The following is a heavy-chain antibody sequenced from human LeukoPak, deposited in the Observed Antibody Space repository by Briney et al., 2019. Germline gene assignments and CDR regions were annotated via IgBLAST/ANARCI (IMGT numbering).Heavy chain of an antibody. CDR2: ISSNGGST. Sequence: GGSLRLSCAASGFTFSTYAMHWARQAPGKGLEYVSAISSNGGSTYYANSVKGRFTISRDNSKNTLFLQMGSLRAEDMAVYYCARAPLYSSGRGTDYWGQGTLVTVSS. J-gene: IGHJ4*02. CDR1: GFTFSTYA. V-gene: IGHV3-64*01. CDR3: ARAPLYSSGRGTDY. D-gene: IGHD6-19*01.